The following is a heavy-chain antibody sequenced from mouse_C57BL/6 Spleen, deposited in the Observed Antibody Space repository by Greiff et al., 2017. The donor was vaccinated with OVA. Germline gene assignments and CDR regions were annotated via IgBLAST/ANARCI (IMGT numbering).Heavy chain of an antibody. J-gene: IGHJ3*01. CDR2: FFPGSGST. CDR1: GYTFTAYY. CDR3: ARAIYYDYDDWFAY. V-gene: IGHV1-75*01. D-gene: IGHD2-4*01. Sequence: VQVVESGPELVKPGASVQISCKASGYTFTAYYINWVKQRPGQGLEWIGWFFPGSGSTYYNETFKGKAPLTVAKSSSTAYMLRSILTSEDSAVYVCARAIYYDYDDWFAYWGQGTLVTVSA.